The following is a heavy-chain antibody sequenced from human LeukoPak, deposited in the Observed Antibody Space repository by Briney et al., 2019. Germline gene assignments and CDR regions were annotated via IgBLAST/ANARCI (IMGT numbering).Heavy chain of an antibody. CDR2: IRYDGSNK. V-gene: IGHV3-30*02. CDR1: GFTFSSYG. D-gene: IGHD3-10*01. J-gene: IGHJ4*02. CDR3: AKDLMTYKNLFDY. Sequence: GGSLRLSCAASGFTFSSYGMHWVRQVPGKGLEWVAFIRYDGSNKYYADSVKGRFTISRDSSKNTLYLQMNSLRAEDTAVYYCAKDLMTYKNLFDYWGQGTLVTVSS.